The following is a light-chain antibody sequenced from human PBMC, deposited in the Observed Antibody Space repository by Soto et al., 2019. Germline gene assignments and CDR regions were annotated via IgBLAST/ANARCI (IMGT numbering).Light chain of an antibody. CDR3: SSYTSSSTLAV. CDR1: SSDVGGYNY. V-gene: IGLV2-14*01. Sequence: QSALTQPASVSGSPGQSITISCTGTSSDVGGYNYVSWYQQHPGQAPKLMIYDVSNRPSGVSNRFSGSKSGNTASLTISGLQAEDEADGDCSSYTSSSTLAVFGGGTKLTVL. CDR2: DVS. J-gene: IGLJ2*01.